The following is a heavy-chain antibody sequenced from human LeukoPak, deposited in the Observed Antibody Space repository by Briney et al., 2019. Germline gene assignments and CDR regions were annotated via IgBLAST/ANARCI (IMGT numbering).Heavy chain of an antibody. J-gene: IGHJ6*03. CDR2: INHSGST. V-gene: IGHV4-34*01. D-gene: IGHD6-13*01. CDR1: GGSFSGYY. Sequence: PSETLSLTCAVYGGSFSGYYWSWIRQPPGKGLEWIGEINHSGSTNYNPSLKSRVTISVDTSKNQFSLKLSSVTAADTAVYCCARADYSSTWSHDYYYMDVWGKGTTVTVSS. CDR3: ARADYSSTWSHDYYYMDV.